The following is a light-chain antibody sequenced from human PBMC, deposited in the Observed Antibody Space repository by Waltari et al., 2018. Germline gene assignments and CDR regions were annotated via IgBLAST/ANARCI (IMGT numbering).Light chain of an antibody. V-gene: IGKV1-12*01. Sequence: EIHMTQSPSSVSASVGDRVSISCRASQDISTSLAWYQQKSGKAPSLLIYHSSTLQSGVPSRFSGAGTGTDFTLTINNLRPEDFATYFCQQGDTSPPTFGPGTKVELK. CDR3: QQGDTSPPT. CDR1: QDISTS. CDR2: HSS. J-gene: IGKJ1*01.